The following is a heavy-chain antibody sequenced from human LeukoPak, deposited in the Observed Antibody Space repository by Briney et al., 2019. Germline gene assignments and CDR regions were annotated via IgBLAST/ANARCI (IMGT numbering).Heavy chain of an antibody. J-gene: IGHJ5*02. CDR3: ARHADYDILTGLFDP. CDR2: IHYSGNT. D-gene: IGHD3-9*01. CDR1: GGSISSSSYY. V-gene: IGHV4-39*01. Sequence: SETLSLTCTVSGGSISSSSYYWGWIRQPPGKGLEWIVSIHYSGNTYYSPSLKSRVTISVDTSRNQFSLKLTSVTAADTAVYYCARHADYDILTGLFDPWGQGTLVTVSS.